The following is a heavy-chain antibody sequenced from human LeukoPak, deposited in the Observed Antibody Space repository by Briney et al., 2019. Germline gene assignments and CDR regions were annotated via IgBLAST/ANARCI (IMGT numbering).Heavy chain of an antibody. CDR1: GFIVSNNY. J-gene: IGHJ4*02. CDR3: AKDITRQYCSSTSCYPGGLDY. V-gene: IGHV3-53*05. CDR2: IYSGGTT. Sequence: PGGSLRLSCAASGFIVSNNYMSRVRQTPRKRLEWVALIYSGGTTYYADSVKGRFTISRDNSKNSLYLQMNSLRAEDTALYYCAKDITRQYCSSTSCYPGGLDYWGQGTLVTVSS. D-gene: IGHD2-2*01.